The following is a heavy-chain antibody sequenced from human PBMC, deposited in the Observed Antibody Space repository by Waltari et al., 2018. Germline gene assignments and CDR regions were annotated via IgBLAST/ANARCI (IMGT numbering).Heavy chain of an antibody. V-gene: IGHV4-59*01. CDR1: GGSISGYY. J-gene: IGHJ6*02. CDR3: AKKLVWRVTGTTAGMDV. Sequence: QVQLQESGPGLVKPSETLSLTCTVSGGSISGYYWSWIRQPPGKGLEWIGYIYYSGSTNYNPSLKSRVTISVDTSKNQFSLKLSSVTAADTAVYYCAKKLVWRVTGTTAGMDVWGQGTTVTVSS. CDR2: IYYSGST. D-gene: IGHD1-7*01.